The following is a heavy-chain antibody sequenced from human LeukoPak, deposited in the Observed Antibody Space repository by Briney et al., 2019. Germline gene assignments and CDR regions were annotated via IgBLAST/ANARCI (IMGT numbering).Heavy chain of an antibody. CDR2: IIPIFGTA. V-gene: IGHV1-69*13. CDR1: GGTFSSYA. D-gene: IGHD4-17*01. J-gene: IGHJ4*02. Sequence: SVKVSCTASGGTFSSYAISWVRQAPGQGLEWMGGIIPIFGTANYAQKFQGRVTITADESTSTAYMELSSPRSEDTAVYYCARVAHDYGDAGIVGYFDYWGQGPLVTVSS. CDR3: ARVAHDYGDAGIVGYFDY.